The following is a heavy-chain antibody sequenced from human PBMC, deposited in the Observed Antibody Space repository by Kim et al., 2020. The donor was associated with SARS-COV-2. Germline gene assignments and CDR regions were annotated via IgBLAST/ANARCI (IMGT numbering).Heavy chain of an antibody. J-gene: IGHJ4*02. CDR2: T. Sequence: TNYNPSLKWRVTIAVDTAKNQFSLKLSAVTAADTAVYYCARRVRYGTFDYWGQGTLVTVSS. V-gene: IGHV4-59*08. CDR3: ARRVRYGTFDY. D-gene: IGHD2-8*01.